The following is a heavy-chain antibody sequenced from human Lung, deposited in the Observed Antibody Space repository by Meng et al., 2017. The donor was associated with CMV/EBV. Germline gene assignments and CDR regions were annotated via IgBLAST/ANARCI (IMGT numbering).Heavy chain of an antibody. CDR2: ISYTGST. CDR1: GGSISSSY. Sequence: LXCTVSGGSISSSYWSWIRQPPGKGLEWIGYISYTGSTNYNPSLKSRVTISLDTSKNQFSLRLNSVTAADTALYYCARDGTGFYFDYWGQGTVVTVSS. D-gene: IGHD3/OR15-3a*01. CDR3: ARDGTGFYFDY. V-gene: IGHV4-59*01. J-gene: IGHJ4*02.